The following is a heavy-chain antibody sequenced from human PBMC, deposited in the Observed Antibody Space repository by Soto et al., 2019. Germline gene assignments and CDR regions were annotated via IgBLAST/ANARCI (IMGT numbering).Heavy chain of an antibody. J-gene: IGHJ5*02. D-gene: IGHD4-17*01. CDR1: GITFSAHS. Sequence: ESGGGLVKPGGSLRLSCAASGITFSAHSMNWVRQAPGKGLEWVSFISSSSSSRNYADSVKGRFTISRDNAKNSLYLQMNSLRDEDTAVYYCARASTVTRNWFDLWGQGTLVTVSS. V-gene: IGHV3-48*02. CDR3: ARASTVTRNWFDL. CDR2: ISSSSSSR.